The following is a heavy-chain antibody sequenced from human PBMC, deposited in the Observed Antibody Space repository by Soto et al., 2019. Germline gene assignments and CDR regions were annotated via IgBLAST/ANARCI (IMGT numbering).Heavy chain of an antibody. Sequence: GGSLRLSCVASGFTFDEYAMHWVRQVPGKGLEWVSGISWNSGRIAYADSVKGRITISRDNAKTSVYLQMNSLRTEDTALYYCGRGRGFGDAFDIWGQGTMVTVSS. CDR3: GRGRGFGDAFDI. D-gene: IGHD3-10*01. J-gene: IGHJ3*02. V-gene: IGHV3-9*01. CDR2: ISWNSGRI. CDR1: GFTFDEYA.